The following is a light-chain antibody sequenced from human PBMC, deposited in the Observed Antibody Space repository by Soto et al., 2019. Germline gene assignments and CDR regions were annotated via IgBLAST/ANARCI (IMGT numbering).Light chain of an antibody. J-gene: IGLJ1*01. CDR3: SSYTSSSTPLYV. CDR2: DVS. V-gene: IGLV2-14*01. CDR1: SSDVGGYNY. Sequence: QSVLTQPASVSGSPGQSITISCTGTSSDVGGYNYVSWYQQHPGKAHKLMIYDVSNRPSVVSNRFSGSKSGNTASLTISGLQAEDEADYYCSSYTSSSTPLYVFGTGTKVTVL.